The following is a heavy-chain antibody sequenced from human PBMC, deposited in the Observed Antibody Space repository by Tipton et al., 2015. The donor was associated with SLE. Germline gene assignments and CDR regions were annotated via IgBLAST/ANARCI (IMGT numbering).Heavy chain of an antibody. J-gene: IGHJ6*02. V-gene: IGHV3-23*03. CDR2: LYAGSAT. D-gene: IGHD1-14*01. CDR1: GFTFTKYA. CDR3: ARVEPMYYGMDL. Sequence: SLRLSCAASGFTFTKYAFSWVRQAPGKGLEWVSVLYAGSATYYGDSVEGRFTISRDDSMDTLFLQMNSLRPDDTAVYFCARVEPMYYGMDLWGQGTTVTVSS.